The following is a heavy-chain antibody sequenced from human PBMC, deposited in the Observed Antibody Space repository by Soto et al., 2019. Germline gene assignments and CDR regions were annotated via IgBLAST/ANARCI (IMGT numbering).Heavy chain of an antibody. D-gene: IGHD2-15*01. CDR1: GGSFSGYY. Sequence: QVQLQQWGAGLLKPPETLSLTCAVYGGSFSGYYWSWIRQPPGKGLEWIGEINHSGSTNYNPSLKSRVTISVDTSKNQFSLKLSSVTAADTAVYYCAREYCSGGSCYSGAFDIWGQGTMVTVSS. V-gene: IGHV4-34*01. J-gene: IGHJ3*02. CDR3: AREYCSGGSCYSGAFDI. CDR2: INHSGST.